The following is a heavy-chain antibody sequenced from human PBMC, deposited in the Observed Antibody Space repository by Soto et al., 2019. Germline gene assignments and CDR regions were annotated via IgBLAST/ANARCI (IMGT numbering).Heavy chain of an antibody. V-gene: IGHV3-74*01. D-gene: IGHD3-22*01. CDR3: ARVAPYYYDSSGYYYDAYWFDP. CDR1: GFTFSSYW. CDR2: INSDGSST. J-gene: IGHJ5*02. Sequence: EVQLVESGGGLVQPGGSLRLSCAASGFTFSSYWMHWVRQAPGKGLVWVSRINSDGSSTSYADSVKGRFTISRDNAKNTLYLQMNSLRAEDTAVYYCARVAPYYYDSSGYYYDAYWFDPWCQGTLVTVSS.